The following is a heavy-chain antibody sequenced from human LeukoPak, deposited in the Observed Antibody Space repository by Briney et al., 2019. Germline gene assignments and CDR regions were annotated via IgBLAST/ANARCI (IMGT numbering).Heavy chain of an antibody. V-gene: IGHV4-39*07. J-gene: IGHJ5*02. D-gene: IGHD6-6*01. CDR2: IYYSGIT. CDR1: GVSISSSGYY. Sequence: PSETLSLTCTVSGVSISSSGYYWGWIRQSPGEGLEWIGNIYYSGITYYSPSLKSRVTISVDTSKNQFSLKVSSATAADTAVYYCARVELGTRIAARVGWFDPWGQGTLVTVSS. CDR3: ARVELGTRIAARVGWFDP.